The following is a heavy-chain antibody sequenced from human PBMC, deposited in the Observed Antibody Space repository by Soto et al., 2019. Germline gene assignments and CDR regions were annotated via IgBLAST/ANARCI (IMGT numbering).Heavy chain of an antibody. J-gene: IGHJ4*02. CDR1: GYPFTSYG. V-gene: IGHV1-18*01. CDR2: MSDNNGDT. CDR3: ARDFRSTCRGDSRIYFDL. D-gene: IGHD2-21*02. Sequence: GSGKVCFKSYGYPFTSYGFSLVRQAPGQGLEWFGWMSDNNGDTNSSEKFQGRLTLTTDTSTSTAYMDLRRLTSDDTALYFCARDFRSTCRGDSRIYFDLWGQGTMVTVSS.